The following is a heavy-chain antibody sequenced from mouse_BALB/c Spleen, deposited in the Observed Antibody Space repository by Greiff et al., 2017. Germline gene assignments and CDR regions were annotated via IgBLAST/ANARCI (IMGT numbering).Heavy chain of an antibody. CDR3: AREGYDYPYAMDY. Sequence: VKLMESGAELARPGASVKMSCKASGYTFTSYTMHWVKQRPGQGLEWIGYINPSSGYTNYNQKFKDKATLTADKSSSTAYMQLSSLTSEDSAVYYCAREGYDYPYAMDYWGQGTSVTVSS. J-gene: IGHJ4*01. D-gene: IGHD2-4*01. CDR1: GYTFTSYT. CDR2: INPSSGYT. V-gene: IGHV1-4*01.